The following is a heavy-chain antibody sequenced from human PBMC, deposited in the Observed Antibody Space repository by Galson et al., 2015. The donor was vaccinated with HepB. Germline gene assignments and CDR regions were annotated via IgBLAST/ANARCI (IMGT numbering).Heavy chain of an antibody. V-gene: IGHV4-30-4*08. CDR3: AREMSYFFDGRGFFRFFES. J-gene: IGHJ4*02. D-gene: IGHD3-9*01. Sequence: SETLSLTCSVSGASVTNPDSYWTWLRQSPGEALEWIGYISVAGFTYYNPSLESRVRILLDTSKNQFSLSLTSVTASDTAVYSCAREMSYFFDGRGFFRFFESWGQGTPVSVSS. CDR1: GASVTNPDSY. CDR2: ISVAGFT.